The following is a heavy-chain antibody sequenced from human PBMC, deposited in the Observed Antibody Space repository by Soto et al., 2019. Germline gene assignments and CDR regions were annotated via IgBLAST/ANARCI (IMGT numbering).Heavy chain of an antibody. D-gene: IGHD3-10*01. Sequence: EVQLVESGGGLVKPGGSLRLSCTVSGLTFTNAWMNWVRQAPRKGLEWVGRIESNADGGTTLYAAPVKDRFTISRDDSENTLYLQMNSLKTEDTAVYYCTPDGLGSGERGAYWGQGTLVTVSS. J-gene: IGHJ4*02. CDR2: IESNADGGTT. V-gene: IGHV3-15*07. CDR3: TPDGLGSGERGAY. CDR1: GLTFTNAW.